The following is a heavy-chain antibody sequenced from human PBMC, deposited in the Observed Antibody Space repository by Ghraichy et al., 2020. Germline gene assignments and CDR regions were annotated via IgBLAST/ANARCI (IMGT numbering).Heavy chain of an antibody. CDR1: GFTFSSYS. Sequence: LSLTCAASGFTFSSYSMNWVRQAPGKGLEWVSSISSSSSYIYYADSVKGRFTISRDNAKNSLYLQMNSLRAEDTAVYYCARETYYYGSGSYYKGADYFDYWGQGTLVTVSS. CDR2: ISSSSSYI. CDR3: ARETYYYGSGSYYKGADYFDY. D-gene: IGHD3-10*01. V-gene: IGHV3-21*01. J-gene: IGHJ4*02.